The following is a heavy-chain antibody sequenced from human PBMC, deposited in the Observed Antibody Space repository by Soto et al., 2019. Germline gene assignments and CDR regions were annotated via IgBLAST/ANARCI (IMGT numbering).Heavy chain of an antibody. CDR2: ISSSGSTA. CDR3: TRAAWFPYLSFY. J-gene: IGHJ4*02. D-gene: IGHD3-10*01. V-gene: IGHV3-48*03. CDR1: GFTFSRFE. Sequence: EVQLVESGGGLVQPGGSLSLSCEAPGFTFSRFELHWVRQAPGKGLEWISYISSSGSTAYYASSVEGRFTISRDNANNSVYLQMDSLRAEDTALYYCTRAAWFPYLSFYWGQGALVTVSS.